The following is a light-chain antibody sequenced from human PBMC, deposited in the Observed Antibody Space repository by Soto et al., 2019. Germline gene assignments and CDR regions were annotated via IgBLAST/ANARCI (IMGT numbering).Light chain of an antibody. CDR1: QSVSSSY. V-gene: IGKV3-20*01. Sequence: EIVLTQSPGTLSLSPGERATLSYRASQSVSSSYLAWYQQKPGQAPRLLIYGASSRATGIPDRFSGSGSGTDFTLTISRLEPEDFAVYYCQQYGSSPFTFGGGTKVEIK. CDR2: GAS. CDR3: QQYGSSPFT. J-gene: IGKJ4*01.